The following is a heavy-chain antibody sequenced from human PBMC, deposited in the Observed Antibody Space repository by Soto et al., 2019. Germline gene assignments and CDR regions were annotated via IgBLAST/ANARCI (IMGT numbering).Heavy chain of an antibody. V-gene: IGHV4-39*01. CDR3: ARHPRAGIAVAGTIQH. CDR1: GGSISSSSYY. D-gene: IGHD6-19*01. CDR2: IYYSGST. Sequence: PSETPSLTCTVSGGSISSSSYYWGWIRQPPGKGLEWIGSIYYSGSTYYNPSLKSRVTISVDTSKNQFSLKLSSVTAADTAVYYCARHPRAGIAVAGTIQHWGQGTLVTVSS. J-gene: IGHJ1*01.